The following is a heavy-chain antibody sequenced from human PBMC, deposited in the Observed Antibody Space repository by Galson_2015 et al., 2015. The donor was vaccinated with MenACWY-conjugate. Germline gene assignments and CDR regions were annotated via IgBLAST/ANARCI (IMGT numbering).Heavy chain of an antibody. Sequence: SLRLSCAASGFTFSSYAMSWVRQAPGKGLEWVSAISGSGGSTYYADSVKGRFTISRDNSKNTLYLQMNSLRAEDTAVYYCAKGNYDILTGYYNYYYCYGMDVWGQGTTVTVSS. CDR2: ISGSGGST. V-gene: IGHV3-23*01. CDR1: GFTFSSYA. J-gene: IGHJ6*02. D-gene: IGHD3-9*01. CDR3: AKGNYDILTGYYNYYYCYGMDV.